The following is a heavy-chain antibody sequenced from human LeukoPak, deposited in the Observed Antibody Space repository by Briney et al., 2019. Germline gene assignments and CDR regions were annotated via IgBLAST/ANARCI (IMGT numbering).Heavy chain of an antibody. CDR3: ARGTVPYSSGWSGYYYYGMDV. CDR1: GYTFTSYD. J-gene: IGHJ6*02. CDR2: MNPNSGNT. V-gene: IGHV1-8*01. D-gene: IGHD6-19*01. Sequence: ASVKVSCKASGYTFTSYDINWVRQATGQGLEWMGWMNPNSGNTGYAQKFQGRVTMTRNTSISTAYMELSSLRSEDTAVYYCARGTVPYSSGWSGYYYYGMDVWGQGTTVTVSS.